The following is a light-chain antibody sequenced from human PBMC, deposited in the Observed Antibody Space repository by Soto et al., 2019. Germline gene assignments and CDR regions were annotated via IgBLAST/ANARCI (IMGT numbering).Light chain of an antibody. CDR2: DVH. J-gene: IGLJ3*02. CDR1: RSDVGAWNY. Sequence: QSALTQPHSVSGSPGQSVTISCIGTRSDVGAWNYVSWYQQFPGKAPKLIISDVHKRPSGVPARFFGSKSGNTAALTIYGLQAEDEADYYCCSYASTYTWVFGGGTKLTVL. CDR3: CSYASTYTWV. V-gene: IGLV2-11*01.